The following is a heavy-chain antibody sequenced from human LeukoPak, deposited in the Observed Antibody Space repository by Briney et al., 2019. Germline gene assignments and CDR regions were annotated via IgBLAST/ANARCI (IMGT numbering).Heavy chain of an antibody. V-gene: IGHV3-21*01. J-gene: IGHJ6*02. D-gene: IGHD3-10*01. CDR2: ISSSSSYI. CDR3: ARDPQLLWFGEPINYYYYYGMDV. Sequence: GGSLRLSCAASGFTFSSYSMTWVRQAPGKGLEWVSSISSSSSYIYYADSVKGRFTISRDNAKNSLYLQMNSLRAEDTAVYYCARDPQLLWFGEPINYYYYYGMDVWGQGTTVTVSS. CDR1: GFTFSSYS.